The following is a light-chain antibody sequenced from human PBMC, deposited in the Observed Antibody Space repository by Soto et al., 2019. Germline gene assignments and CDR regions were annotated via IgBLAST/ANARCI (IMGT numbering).Light chain of an antibody. V-gene: IGLV2-14*03. J-gene: IGLJ1*01. CDR2: DVF. CDR3: SSYTSTRTNV. Sequence: QSALTQPASVSGSPGQSITISCTGTSSDVGGFNSVSWYQLRPGTAPKLILYDVFDRPSGVSYRFSGSKSGNTASLTISGLQAADEADYFYSSYTSTRTNVFGSGTQLTVL. CDR1: SSDVGGFNS.